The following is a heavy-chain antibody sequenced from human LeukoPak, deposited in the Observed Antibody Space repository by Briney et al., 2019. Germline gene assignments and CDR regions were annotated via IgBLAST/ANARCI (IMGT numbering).Heavy chain of an antibody. CDR1: GGSFSGYY. J-gene: IGHJ4*02. CDR3: AREPYSSSWYVGYYFDY. CDR2: IYTSGST. Sequence: SETLSLTCAVYGGSFSGYYWSWIRQPAGKGLEWIGRIYTSGSTNYNPSLKSRVTMSVDTSKNQFSLKLSSVTAADTAVYYCAREPYSSSWYVGYYFDYWGQGTLVTVSS. D-gene: IGHD6-13*01. V-gene: IGHV4-4*07.